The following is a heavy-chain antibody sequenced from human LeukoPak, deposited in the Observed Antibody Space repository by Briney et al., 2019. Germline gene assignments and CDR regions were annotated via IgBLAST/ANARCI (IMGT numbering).Heavy chain of an antibody. CDR2: IYHSGST. D-gene: IGHD3-16*02. J-gene: IGHJ4*02. Sequence: SETLSLTCAVSGGSISSSNWWSWVRQPPGKGLEWIGEIYHSGSTNYNPSLKSRVTISVDKSKNQFSLKLSSVTAADTAVYYCARAPQYDYVWGSYRPYYFDYWGQGTLVTVSS. V-gene: IGHV4-4*02. CDR1: GGSISSSNW. CDR3: ARAPQYDYVWGSYRPYYFDY.